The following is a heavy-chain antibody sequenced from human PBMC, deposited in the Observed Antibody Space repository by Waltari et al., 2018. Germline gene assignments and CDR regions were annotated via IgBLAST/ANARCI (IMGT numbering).Heavy chain of an antibody. CDR3: ARDRGRGLYLDS. CDR2: VHGIGRT. V-gene: IGHV4-4*02. J-gene: IGHJ4*02. D-gene: IGHD2-15*01. Sequence: QLQLQESSPGLVKPSGTLSPPCAAFGDSVTSSYWWSWVRQPPGKGLEWIGQVHGIGRTNYNPSFASRVTVSLDTSINQVSLKVTSATAADTAVYYCARDRGRGLYLDSWGPGTLVTVSP. CDR1: GDSVTSSYW.